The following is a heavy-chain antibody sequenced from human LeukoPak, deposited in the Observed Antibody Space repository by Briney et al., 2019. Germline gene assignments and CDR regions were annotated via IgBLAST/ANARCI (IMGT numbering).Heavy chain of an antibody. V-gene: IGHV3-23*01. CDR3: TKCAAGGGSCYGWY. Sequence: GGSLRLSCAASGFTFNSYAMTWVRQAPGKGLEWVSAITSGGDTYYADSVKGRFNISRDNSKNTLYLQMSNLGAEDTAVYYCTKCAAGGGSCYGWYWGQGTLVTVSS. D-gene: IGHD2-15*01. CDR2: ITSGGDT. CDR1: GFTFNSYA. J-gene: IGHJ4*02.